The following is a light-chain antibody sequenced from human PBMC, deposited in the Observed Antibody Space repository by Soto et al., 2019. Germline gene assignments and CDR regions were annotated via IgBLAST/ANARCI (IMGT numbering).Light chain of an antibody. CDR2: GAS. V-gene: IGKV3-15*01. Sequence: IVMTQSPATLSVSPGERATLSCRASQSVSSNLAWYQQKPGQAPRLLIYGASTRATGIPARFSGSGSGTEFTLTISSLQSEDSAVYYCQQYNDWPALTFCGGTKVEIK. CDR1: QSVSSN. CDR3: QQYNDWPALT. J-gene: IGKJ4*01.